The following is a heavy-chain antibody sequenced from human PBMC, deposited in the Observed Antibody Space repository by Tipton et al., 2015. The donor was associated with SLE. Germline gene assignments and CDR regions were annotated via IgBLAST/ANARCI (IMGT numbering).Heavy chain of an antibody. V-gene: IGHV3-30*02. CDR3: ANNRGVATVPGDY. J-gene: IGHJ4*02. CDR2: IRSDGSTN. D-gene: IGHD3-10*01. CDR1: GFTFSIYA. Sequence: SLRLSCAASGFTFSIYAMHWVRQAPGKGPEWVAFIRSDGSTNYDADSVKGRFTISRDNSKNTLYLQMNNLRSEDTALYYCANNRGVATVPGDYWGQGTLVTVSS.